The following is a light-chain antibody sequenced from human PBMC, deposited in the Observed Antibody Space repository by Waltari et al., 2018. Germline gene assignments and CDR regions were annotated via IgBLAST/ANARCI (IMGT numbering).Light chain of an antibody. J-gene: IGKJ1*01. CDR1: QSISTW. Sequence: DIQMTQSPSTLSASVGDRVTITCRASQSISTWLAWYQQNTGNPPSLLLNTASSSRRGVXXXXXXXXSXXXXXXXXXXLQPDDFATYYCQLYNSYSWTFGQGTKVEIK. CDR3: QLYNSYSWT. V-gene: IGKV1-5*03. CDR2: TAS.